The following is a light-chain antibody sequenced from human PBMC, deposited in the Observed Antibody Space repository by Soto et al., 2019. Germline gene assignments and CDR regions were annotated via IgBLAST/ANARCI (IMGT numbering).Light chain of an antibody. Sequence: QSVLTQPASVSGSPGQSITISCTGTSSDVGSYNLVSWYQHHPGKAPKLMIYEGSKRPSWVSNRFSGSKSGNPASLTISGLQAEDEADYYCCSYAGSSTYVFGTGTKVTVL. CDR2: EGS. CDR3: CSYAGSSTYV. J-gene: IGLJ1*01. V-gene: IGLV2-23*01. CDR1: SSDVGSYNL.